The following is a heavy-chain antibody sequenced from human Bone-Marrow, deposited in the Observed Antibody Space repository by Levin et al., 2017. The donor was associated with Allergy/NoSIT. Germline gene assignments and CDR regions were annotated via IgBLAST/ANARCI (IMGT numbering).Heavy chain of an antibody. CDR1: GFTFSSYA. CDR3: ARDRGGDPDCGGDCGENDY. Sequence: LSLTCAASGFTFSSYAMHWVRQAPGKGLEWVAVISYDGSNKYYADSVKGRFTISRDNSKNTLYLQMNSLRAEDTAVYYCARDRGGDPDCGGDCGENDYWGQGTLVTVSS. J-gene: IGHJ4*02. D-gene: IGHD2-21*02. V-gene: IGHV3-30-3*01. CDR2: ISYDGSNK.